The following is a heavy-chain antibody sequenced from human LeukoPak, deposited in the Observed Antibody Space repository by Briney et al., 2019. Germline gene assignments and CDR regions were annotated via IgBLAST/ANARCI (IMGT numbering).Heavy chain of an antibody. CDR1: GGSISGYY. CDR2: IYYSGST. D-gene: IGHD3-10*01. V-gene: IGHV4-59*01. CDR3: ARGGSGSYYNGRWFDP. J-gene: IGHJ5*02. Sequence: SETLSLTCTVSGGSISGYYWSWIRQPPGKGLEWIGYIYYSGSTNYNPSLKSRVTISVDTSKNQFSLKLSSVIAADTAVYYCARGGSGSYYNGRWFDPWGQGTLVTVSS.